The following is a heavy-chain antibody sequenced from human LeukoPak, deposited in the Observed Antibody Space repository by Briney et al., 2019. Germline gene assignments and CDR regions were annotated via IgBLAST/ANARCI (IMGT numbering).Heavy chain of an antibody. V-gene: IGHV3-30-3*01. Sequence: PGGSLRLSCAASGFSFSSYAMHWVRQAPGKGLEWVAVTSYDGSNKYYADSVKGRFTISRDNSKNTLYLQMNSLRAEDTAVYYCARDPNWGWGYLDYWGQGTLVTVSS. CDR3: ARDPNWGWGYLDY. CDR2: TSYDGSNK. CDR1: GFSFSSYA. D-gene: IGHD7-27*01. J-gene: IGHJ4*02.